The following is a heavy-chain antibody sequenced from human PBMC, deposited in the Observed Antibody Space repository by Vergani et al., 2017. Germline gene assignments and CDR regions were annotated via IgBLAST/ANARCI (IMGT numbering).Heavy chain of an antibody. D-gene: IGHD2-15*01. CDR1: GFTFSDYY. V-gene: IGHV3-11*05. J-gene: IGHJ1*01. Sequence: QVQLVESGGGLVKPGGSLRLSCAASGFTFSDYYMSWIRQAPGKGLEWVSYISSSSSYTNYADSVKGRFTISRDNAKNSLYLQMNSLRAEDTAVYYCAKDPPNIIVVVAPRYFQHWGQGTLVTVSS. CDR3: AKDPPNIIVVVAPRYFQH. CDR2: ISSSSSYT.